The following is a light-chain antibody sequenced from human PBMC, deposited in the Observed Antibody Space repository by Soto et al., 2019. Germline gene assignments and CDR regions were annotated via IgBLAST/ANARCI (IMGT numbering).Light chain of an antibody. CDR3: QQYYNTPIT. V-gene: IGKV4-1*01. J-gene: IGKJ5*01. CDR1: QSVLYSSNNKNY. Sequence: DIVMTQSPDSLAVSLGERATINCKPSQSVLYSSNNKNYLAWYQQKPGQPPKLLIYWASTRASGVPDRFSGSGSGKDFTLTISSRQAEDVAVYYCQQYYNTPITFGQGTRLEIK. CDR2: WAS.